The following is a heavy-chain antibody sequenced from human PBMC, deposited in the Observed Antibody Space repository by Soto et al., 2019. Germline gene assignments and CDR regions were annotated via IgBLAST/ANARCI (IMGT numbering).Heavy chain of an antibody. D-gene: IGHD2-15*01. Sequence: GGSLRLSCAASGFTFSNYWMTWVRQAPGKGLEWVANIKEDGSEKHYVDSVKGRFTISRDNAKNSLYLQMNSLRVEDTAVYFCSRDVVVGAKALNYWGQGARATVSS. CDR1: GFTFSNYW. V-gene: IGHV3-7*01. CDR3: SRDVVVGAKALNY. CDR2: IKEDGSEK. J-gene: IGHJ4*02.